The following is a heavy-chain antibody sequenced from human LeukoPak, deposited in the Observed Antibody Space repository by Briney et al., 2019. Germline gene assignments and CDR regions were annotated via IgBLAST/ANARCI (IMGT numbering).Heavy chain of an antibody. V-gene: IGHV3-23*01. D-gene: IGHD2-15*01. CDR1: GFPSSTYA. CDR2: ISGAGVNT. CDR3: AASPQGSFYSPDY. Sequence: GGSLRLSCAASGFPSSTYAMSWVRQAPGKGLEWVSAISGAGVNTYYADSVKGRFTISRDNSKSTLCLQMNSLRAEDTAVYYCAASPQGSFYSPDYWGQGTLVTVSS. J-gene: IGHJ4*02.